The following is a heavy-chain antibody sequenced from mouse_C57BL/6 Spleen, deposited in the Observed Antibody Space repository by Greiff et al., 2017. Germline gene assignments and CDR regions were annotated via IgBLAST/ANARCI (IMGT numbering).Heavy chain of an antibody. J-gene: IGHJ2*01. V-gene: IGHV5-17*01. CDR1: GFTFSDYG. D-gene: IGHD1-1*01. Sequence: EVQGVESGGGLVKPGGSLKLSCAASGFTFSDYGMHWVRQAPEKGLEWVAYISSGSSTIYYADTVKGRFTISRDNAKNNLFLQMTSLRSEDTAMYYCARSITTVVATDYFDYWGQGTTLTVSS. CDR2: ISSGSSTI. CDR3: ARSITTVVATDYFDY.